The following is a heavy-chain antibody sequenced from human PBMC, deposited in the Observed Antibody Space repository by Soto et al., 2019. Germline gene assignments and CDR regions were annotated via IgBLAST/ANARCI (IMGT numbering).Heavy chain of an antibody. Sequence: ASVKVSCKASGYTFTSYYMHWVRQAPGQGLEWMGWISAYNGNTNYAQKLQGRVTMTTDTSTSTAYMELRSLRSDDTAVYYCARVWSGYLQDYWGQGTLVTVSS. D-gene: IGHD3-3*01. CDR3: ARVWSGYLQDY. CDR1: GYTFTSYY. J-gene: IGHJ4*02. CDR2: ISAYNGNT. V-gene: IGHV1-18*04.